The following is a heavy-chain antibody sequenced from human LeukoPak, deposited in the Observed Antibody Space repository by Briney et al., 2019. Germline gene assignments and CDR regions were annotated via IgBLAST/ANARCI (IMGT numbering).Heavy chain of an antibody. CDR3: ASIDGLGIPR. CDR2: IIPIFGTA. D-gene: IGHD7-27*01. J-gene: IGHJ4*02. Sequence: ASVKVSCKASGGTFSSYAISWVRQAPGQGLEWMGGIIPIFGTANYAQKFQGRVTITTDESTSTAHMELSSLRSEDTAVYYCASIDGLGIPRWGQGTLVTVSS. CDR1: GGTFSSYA. V-gene: IGHV1-69*05.